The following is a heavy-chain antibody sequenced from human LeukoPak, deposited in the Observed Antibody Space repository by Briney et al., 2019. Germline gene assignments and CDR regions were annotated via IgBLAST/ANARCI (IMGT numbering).Heavy chain of an antibody. CDR3: ARAFNYDSSGYPGA. V-gene: IGHV4-4*02. CDR2: IYHTGST. Sequence: SETLSLTCVVSGGSISSSNWWSWVRQPPGKGLGWIGEIYHTGSTNYNPSLKSRVTISVDKSKNQVSLKLSSVTAADTAVYYCARAFNYDSSGYPGAWGQGTLVTVSS. CDR1: GGSISSSNW. J-gene: IGHJ5*02. D-gene: IGHD3-22*01.